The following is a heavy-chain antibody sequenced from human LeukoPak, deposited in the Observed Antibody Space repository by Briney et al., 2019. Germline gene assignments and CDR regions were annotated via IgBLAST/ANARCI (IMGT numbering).Heavy chain of an antibody. V-gene: IGHV3-30*18. CDR3: AKSTTVTQRGYFDY. CDR1: GFTFSSYG. J-gene: IGHJ4*02. Sequence: GGSLRLSCAASGFTFSSYGMHWVRQAPAKGLEWVAIISYDGSNKYYADSVKGRFTISRDNSKNTLYLQMNSLRAEDTAVYYCAKSTTVTQRGYFDYWGQGTLVTVS. D-gene: IGHD4-17*01. CDR2: ISYDGSNK.